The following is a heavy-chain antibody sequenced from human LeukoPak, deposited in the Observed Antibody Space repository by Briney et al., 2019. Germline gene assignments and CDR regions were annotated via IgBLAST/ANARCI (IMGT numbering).Heavy chain of an antibody. V-gene: IGHV4-59*01. J-gene: IGHJ6*03. CDR3: GRDPARNGYMDV. CDR1: GGSISSYY. Sequence: SETLSLTCTVSGGSISSYYWSWIRQPPGKGLEGIGYIYYSGSTNYNPSLKSRVTISVDTSKNRFSLKLRSVTAADTAVYYWGRDPARNGYMDVWGKGTTVTVSS. D-gene: IGHD2-8*01. CDR2: IYYSGST.